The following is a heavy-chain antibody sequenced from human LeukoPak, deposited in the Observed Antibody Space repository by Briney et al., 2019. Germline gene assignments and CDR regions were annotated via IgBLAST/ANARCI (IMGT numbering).Heavy chain of an antibody. J-gene: IGHJ4*02. V-gene: IGHV1-2*02. Sequence: ASVKVSCKASGYSFTGYYMHWVQQAPGQGLEWMGWINPNSGGTNSAQKFQGRVTMTRDTSISTAYMDLSRLRSDDTAVYYCASRTGTTTGDYWGQGTLVTVSS. CDR1: GYSFTGYY. CDR3: ASRTGTTTGDY. CDR2: INPNSGGT. D-gene: IGHD1-1*01.